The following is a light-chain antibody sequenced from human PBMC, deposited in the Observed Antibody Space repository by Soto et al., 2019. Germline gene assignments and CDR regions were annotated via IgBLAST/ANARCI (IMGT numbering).Light chain of an antibody. CDR3: AAWDDRLNGYV. Sequence: QSVLIQPPSVSGTPGQRVTISCSGSSSNIGSHTVSWYQQLPGTAPKLLIYSSDQRPSGVPDRFSGSKSGTSASLAISGLQSEDEADYFCAAWDDRLNGYVFATGTKVNVL. J-gene: IGLJ1*01. CDR2: SSD. V-gene: IGLV1-44*01. CDR1: SSNIGSHT.